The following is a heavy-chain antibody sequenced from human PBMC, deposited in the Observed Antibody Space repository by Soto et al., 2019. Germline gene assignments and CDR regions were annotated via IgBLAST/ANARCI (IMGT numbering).Heavy chain of an antibody. CDR1: GGSISSGGYY. J-gene: IGHJ5*02. V-gene: IGHV4-31*03. CDR2: IYYSGST. CDR3: ARASVVVVPAAMHYNWFDP. D-gene: IGHD2-2*01. Sequence: SETLSLTCTVSGGSISSGGYYWSWIRQHPGKGLEWIGYIYYSGSTYYNPSLKSRVTISVDTSKNQFSLKLSSVTAADTAVYYCARASVVVVPAAMHYNWFDPWGQGTLVTVSS.